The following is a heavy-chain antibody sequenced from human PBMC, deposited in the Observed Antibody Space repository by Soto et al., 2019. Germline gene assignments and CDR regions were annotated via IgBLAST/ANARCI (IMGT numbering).Heavy chain of an antibody. CDR3: AATIIAAVGTGYYYGMDV. D-gene: IGHD6-13*01. CDR1: GVTFTSXA. CDR2: IVVGSGDT. J-gene: IGHJ6*02. V-gene: IGHV1-58*01. Sequence: SVKVSCKASGVTFTSXAVQWVRQARGQRLEWIGWIVVGSGDTNSAQKFQERVTITRDMSTSTAYIELSSLRSEDTAVYYCAATIIAAVGTGYYYGMDVWGQGTTVTVSS.